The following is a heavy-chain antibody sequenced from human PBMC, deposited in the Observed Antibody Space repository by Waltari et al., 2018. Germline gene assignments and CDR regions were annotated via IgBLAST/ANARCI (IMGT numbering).Heavy chain of an antibody. CDR1: GGSISSHY. J-gene: IGHJ4*02. Sequence: QVQLQESGPGLVKPSETLSLTCTVSGGSISSHYCSWIRQPPGKGLEWIGYIYYSGSTNYNPSLKSRVTISVDTSKNQFSLKLSSVTAADTAVYYCARDKDSVAALWGQGTLVTVSS. V-gene: IGHV4-59*11. D-gene: IGHD2-15*01. CDR3: ARDKDSVAAL. CDR2: IYYSGST.